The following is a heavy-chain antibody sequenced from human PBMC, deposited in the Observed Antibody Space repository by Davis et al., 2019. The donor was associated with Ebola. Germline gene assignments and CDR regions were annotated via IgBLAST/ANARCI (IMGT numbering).Heavy chain of an antibody. CDR3: AKNNWNDFIMLDY. Sequence: GGSLRLSCAASGFTFSDYYMSWIRQAPGKGLEWVSYISSSGSTIYYADSVKGRFTISRDNSKNTLYLQMNSLRAEDTAVYYCAKNNWNDFIMLDYWGQGTLVTVSS. CDR1: GFTFSDYY. J-gene: IGHJ4*02. V-gene: IGHV3-11*01. CDR2: ISSSGSTI. D-gene: IGHD1-1*01.